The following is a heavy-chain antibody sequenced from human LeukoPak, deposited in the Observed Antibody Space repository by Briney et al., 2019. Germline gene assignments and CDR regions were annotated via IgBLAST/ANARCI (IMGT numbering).Heavy chain of an antibody. Sequence: GGSLRLSCAASGFTFSSYAMHWVRQAPGKGPEWVAVISYDGSTKYYTDSVKGRFTISRDNSENTLYLQMNRLRAEDTAVYYCAREVLVALSNWFDPWGQGTLVTVSS. CDR2: ISYDGSTK. J-gene: IGHJ5*02. CDR1: GFTFSSYA. CDR3: AREVLVALSNWFDP. D-gene: IGHD2-15*01. V-gene: IGHV3-30-3*01.